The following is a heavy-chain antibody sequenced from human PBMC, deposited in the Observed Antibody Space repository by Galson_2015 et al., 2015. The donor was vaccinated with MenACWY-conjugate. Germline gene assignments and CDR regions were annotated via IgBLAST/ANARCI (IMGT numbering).Heavy chain of an antibody. CDR2: TYHKYKWYN. J-gene: IGHJ4*02. V-gene: IGHV6-1*01. Sequence: CAISGDSVSSNSAAWNWIRQSPSRGLEWLGKTYHKYKWYNDYVVSVKRRITIKPATSNNQFSLQLNSVTPDDTAVYYCVREGYYFDYWGQGTLVTVSS. CDR1: GDSVSSNSAA. CDR3: VREGYYFDY.